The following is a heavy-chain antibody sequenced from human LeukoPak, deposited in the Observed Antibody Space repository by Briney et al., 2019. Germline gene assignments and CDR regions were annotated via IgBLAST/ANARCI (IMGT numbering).Heavy chain of an antibody. J-gene: IGHJ4*02. V-gene: IGHV4-39*01. Sequence: SGTLSLTCTLSGGSISSSSYYWGWIRQPPGKGLEWIGSIYYSGSTYYNPSLKSRVTISVDTSKNQFSLKLSSVTAADTAVYYCARRHSSGWGPEYFDYWGQGTLVTVSS. CDR1: GGSISSSSYY. CDR3: ARRHSSGWGPEYFDY. D-gene: IGHD6-19*01. CDR2: IYYSGST.